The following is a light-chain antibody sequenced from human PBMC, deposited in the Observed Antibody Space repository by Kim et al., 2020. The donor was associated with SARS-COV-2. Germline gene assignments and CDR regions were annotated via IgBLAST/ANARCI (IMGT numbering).Light chain of an antibody. CDR2: GKN. J-gene: IGLJ2*01. Sequence: SSELTQDPAVSVALGQTVRITCQGDNLRRDYASWXQQKPGQAPILVIYGKNNRPSGIPDRFSGSNSGNTASLTITVAQAEDEADYYCNSRDTSGNLVVFG. V-gene: IGLV3-19*01. CDR1: NLRRDY. CDR3: NSRDTSGNLVV.